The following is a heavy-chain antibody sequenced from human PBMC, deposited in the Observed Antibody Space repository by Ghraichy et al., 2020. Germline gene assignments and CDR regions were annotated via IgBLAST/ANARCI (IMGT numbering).Heavy chain of an antibody. CDR2: ISGTSSHI. D-gene: IGHD3-10*01. V-gene: IGHV3-21*01. CDR1: GFTFSSYT. CDR3: ARDDYGSGNYYYYGMDV. Sequence: GGSLRLSCATSGFTFSSYTMNWVRQAPGKGLEWVSAISGTSSHIYYADSLKGRFTISRDNAKNSLYLQMNSLRAEDTAVYYCARDDYGSGNYYYYGMDVWGQGTTVTVSS. J-gene: IGHJ6*02.